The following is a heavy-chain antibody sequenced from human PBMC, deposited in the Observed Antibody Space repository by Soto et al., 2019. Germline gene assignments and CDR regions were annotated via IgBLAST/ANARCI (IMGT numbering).Heavy chain of an antibody. V-gene: IGHV4-39*01. CDR3: ATTYYDILTGYFGMDV. Sequence: PSATLSLTCTVSGVSISSSSYCWGWILQPPGKVLEWIGSIYYSWSTYYNPSLKSRVTISVDTSKNQFSLKLSSVTAADTAVYYCATTYYDILTGYFGMDVWGQGTTVTVSS. D-gene: IGHD3-9*01. J-gene: IGHJ6*02. CDR2: IYYSWST. CDR1: GVSISSSSYC.